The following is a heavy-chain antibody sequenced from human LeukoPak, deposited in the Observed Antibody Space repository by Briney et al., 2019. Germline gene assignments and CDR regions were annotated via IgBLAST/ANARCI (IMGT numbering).Heavy chain of an antibody. Sequence: GGSLRLSCAASGFTFSYCAMNWVRHAPGKGLEWVSYIGVGSSSQYYGDSVKGRFTISRDDAKNTLYLQMNSLRAEDTAVYYCAKDRLMYGSGTYPLHYWGQGTLVTVSS. J-gene: IGHJ4*02. CDR2: IGVGSSSQ. CDR1: GFTFSYCA. V-gene: IGHV3-48*01. CDR3: AKDRLMYGSGTYPLHY. D-gene: IGHD3-10*01.